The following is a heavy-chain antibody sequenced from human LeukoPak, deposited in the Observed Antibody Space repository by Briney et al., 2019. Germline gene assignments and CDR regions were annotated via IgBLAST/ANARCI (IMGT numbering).Heavy chain of an antibody. CDR1: GFTFSSYA. CDR3: ASQRVAAAGTPDY. V-gene: IGHV3-23*01. Sequence: GSLRLSCAASGFTFSSYAMSWVRQAPGKGLEWVSGISGSGGSTYYAESVKGRFTISRDNSKNTLYLQMNSLRAEDTAVYYCASQRVAAAGTPDYWGQGTLVTVSS. D-gene: IGHD6-13*01. J-gene: IGHJ4*02. CDR2: ISGSGGST.